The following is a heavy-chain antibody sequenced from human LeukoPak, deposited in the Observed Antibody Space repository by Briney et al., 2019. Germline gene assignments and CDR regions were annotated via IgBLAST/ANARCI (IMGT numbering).Heavy chain of an antibody. CDR2: IYYSGST. Sequence: WIRQPPGKGLEWIGYIYYSGSTYYNPSLKSRVTISVDTSKNQFSLKLTSVTAADTAVYYCARAHNSGSDYWGQGTLVTVSS. J-gene: IGHJ4*02. D-gene: IGHD6-19*01. CDR3: ARAHNSGSDY. V-gene: IGHV4-30-4*08.